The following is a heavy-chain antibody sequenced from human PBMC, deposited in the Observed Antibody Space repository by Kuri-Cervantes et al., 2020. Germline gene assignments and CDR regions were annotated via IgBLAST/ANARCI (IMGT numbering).Heavy chain of an antibody. CDR3: AREGGFASGSSPLYYYYGMDV. CDR2: ISSSSSYI. J-gene: IGHJ6*02. CDR1: GFTFSSYS. V-gene: IGHV3-21*01. D-gene: IGHD3-10*01. Sequence: GESLKISCAASGFTFSSYSMNWVRQAPGKGLEWVSSISSSSSYIYYADSVKGRFTISRDNAKNSLYLQMNSLRAEDTAVYYCAREGGFASGSSPLYYYYGMDVWGQGTTVTVSS.